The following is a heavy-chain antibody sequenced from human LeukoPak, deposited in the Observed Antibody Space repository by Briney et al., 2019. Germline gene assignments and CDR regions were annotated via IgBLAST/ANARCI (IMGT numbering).Heavy chain of an antibody. D-gene: IGHD4-11*01. CDR1: GYSITSGNW. CDR3: ARSEGGYSNYLPFDY. Sequence: SDTLSLTCAVSGYSITSGNWWGWIRQPPGKGLEWIGYIYYSGSTHYNPSLESRVTMSVDTSKTQFSLKLISVTAADTAVYYCARSEGGYSNYLPFDYWGQGTLVTVSS. J-gene: IGHJ4*02. CDR2: IYYSGST. V-gene: IGHV4-28*01.